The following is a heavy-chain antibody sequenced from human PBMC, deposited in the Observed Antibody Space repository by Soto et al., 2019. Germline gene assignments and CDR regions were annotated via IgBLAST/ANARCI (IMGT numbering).Heavy chain of an antibody. V-gene: IGHV3-73*02. J-gene: IGHJ4*02. CDR3: TRQGRGQGRDYFDNTVDSASSDQ. CDR2: IRSKTHNHAT. D-gene: IGHD3-22*01. Sequence: EVQLVESGGGVVQPGGSLKLSCAASGFSFSGSAMHWVRQASGKGLEWVGRIRSKTHNHATAYDASVEGRSTISSDDSTNTAYLQMNSTKTDDTAVYYCTRQGRGQGRDYFDNTVDSASSDQWGQGTLVTVSS. CDR1: GFSFSGSA.